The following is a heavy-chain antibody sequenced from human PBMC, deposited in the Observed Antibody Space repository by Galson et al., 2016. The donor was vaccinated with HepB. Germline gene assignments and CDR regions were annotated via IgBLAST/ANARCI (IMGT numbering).Heavy chain of an antibody. CDR3: AKGSRGFWSGIGPYDC. CDR2: ISGDGGST. D-gene: IGHD3-3*01. CDR1: GFTFNTYA. Sequence: SLRLSCAAPGFTFNTYAMSWVRQAPGKGLEWVSGISGDGGSTYHADSVKGRITISRDNSKNTLYLQMNSLRVEDTAVYYCAKGSRGFWSGIGPYDCWGQGTLVTVSS. J-gene: IGHJ4*02. V-gene: IGHV3-23*01.